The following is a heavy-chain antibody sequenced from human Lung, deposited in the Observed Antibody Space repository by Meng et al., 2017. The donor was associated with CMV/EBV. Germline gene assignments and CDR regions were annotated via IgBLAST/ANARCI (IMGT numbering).Heavy chain of an antibody. D-gene: IGHD2-8*02. J-gene: IGHJ6*02. CDR2: IFYDGNT. CDR1: GGSIRSTSYY. CDR3: ASFCMWGTGYYYYGMAV. V-gene: IGHV4-39*01. Sequence: SETLSLTCTVSGGSIRSTSYYWGWIRQPPGKGLEWIGSIFYDGNTYYNPSLKSRVTISVDTSKNQFSVTLSSVTAADTAVYYCASFCMWGTGYYYYGMAVWXQGHXVTV.